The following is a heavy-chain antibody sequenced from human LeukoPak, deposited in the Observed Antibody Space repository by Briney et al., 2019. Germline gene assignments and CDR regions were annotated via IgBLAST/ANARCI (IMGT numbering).Heavy chain of an antibody. CDR3: ARDVLLVPRWFDP. V-gene: IGHV1-69*13. CDR2: IIPIFGTA. CDR1: GGTFSSYA. J-gene: IGHJ5*02. Sequence: ASVKVSCKASGGTFSSYAISWVRQAPGQGLEWMGGIIPIFGTANYAQKFQGRVTITADESTSTAYMELSSLRSDDTAIYYCARDVLLVPRWFDPWGQGTLVTVSS. D-gene: IGHD6-13*01.